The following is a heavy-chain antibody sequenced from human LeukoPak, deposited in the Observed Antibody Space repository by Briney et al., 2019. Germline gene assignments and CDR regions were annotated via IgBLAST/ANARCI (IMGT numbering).Heavy chain of an antibody. D-gene: IGHD3-16*01. CDR3: ARDNWGSLDY. CDR1: GGSISSSSYY. Sequence: ASETLSLTCTVSGGSISSSSYYWGWIRQPPGKGLECIGSIYYSGSTYYNPSLKSRVTISVDTSKNQFSLKLSSATAADTAVYYCARDNWGSLDYWGQGILVTVSS. V-gene: IGHV4-39*02. CDR2: IYYSGST. J-gene: IGHJ4*02.